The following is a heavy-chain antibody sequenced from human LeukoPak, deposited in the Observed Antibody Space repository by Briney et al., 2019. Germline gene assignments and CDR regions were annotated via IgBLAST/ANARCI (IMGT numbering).Heavy chain of an antibody. CDR2: IHYDGRT. CDR1: GGSTSGRY. J-gene: IGHJ4*02. Sequence: SETLSLACTVSGGSTSGRYWTWIRQPPGKGLEWIGYIHYDGRTNYNPSFKSRVIISLDTSNNQFSLNLKSVTAADTAAYYCARLVNYGYSDYWGQGTLVTVSS. V-gene: IGHV4-59*11. D-gene: IGHD3-22*01. CDR3: ARLVNYGYSDY.